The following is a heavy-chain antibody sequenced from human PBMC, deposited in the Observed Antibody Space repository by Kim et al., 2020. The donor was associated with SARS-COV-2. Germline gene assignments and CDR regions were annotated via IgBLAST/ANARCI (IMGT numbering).Heavy chain of an antibody. CDR2: AT. J-gene: IGHJ4*02. CDR3: ATYIDYFFNY. V-gene: IGHV3-73*01. Sequence: ATEYPVSVQGRFTVSRDDSKNTAYLQMNGLKTEDTAVYYCATYIDYFFNYWGQGILVTVSS. D-gene: IGHD3-9*01.